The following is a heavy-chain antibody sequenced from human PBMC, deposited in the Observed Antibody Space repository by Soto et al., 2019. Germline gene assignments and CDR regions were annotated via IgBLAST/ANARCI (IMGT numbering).Heavy chain of an antibody. CDR2: INTNTGTI. J-gene: IGHJ4*02. CDR1: GFTFSTYT. V-gene: IGHV3-48*01. D-gene: IGHD1-1*01. CDR3: ARDFRYAFDY. Sequence: EVQLVESGGALVQPGGSLRLSCAASGFTFSTYTMNWVRQAPGKGLEWLSYINTNTGTISYADSVKGRFTISTDNAKNSLYLEMDSLRAEDMAVYYCARDFRYAFDYWGQGTVVTVSS.